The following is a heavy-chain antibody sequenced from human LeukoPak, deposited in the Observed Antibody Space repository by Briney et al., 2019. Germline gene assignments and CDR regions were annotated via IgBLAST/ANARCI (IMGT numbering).Heavy chain of an antibody. J-gene: IGHJ4*02. CDR1: GGSISSSSYY. CDR2: IYYSGST. CDR3: ARPWTHPDY. Sequence: SETLSLTCTVSGGSISSSSYYWGWIRQPPGKGLEWIGSIYYSGSTYYNPSLTSRVTISVDTSKNQFSLKLSSVTAADTAVYYCARPWTHPDYWGQETLVTVSS. D-gene: IGHD1-1*01. V-gene: IGHV4-39*01.